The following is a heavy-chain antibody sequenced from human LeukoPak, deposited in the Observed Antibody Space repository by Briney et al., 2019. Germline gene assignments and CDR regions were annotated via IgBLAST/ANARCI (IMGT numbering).Heavy chain of an antibody. J-gene: IGHJ4*02. D-gene: IGHD6-13*01. V-gene: IGHV3-23*01. CDR1: GFTFSSYA. CDR3: AKFCEPSSWPEFDY. Sequence: GGSLRLSCAASGFTFSSYAMSWVRQAPGKGLEWVSAISGSGGSTYYADSVKGRFTISRDNSKNTLYVQMSSLRDEDTAVYYCAKFCEPSSWPEFDYWGQGTLVTVSS. CDR2: ISGSGGST.